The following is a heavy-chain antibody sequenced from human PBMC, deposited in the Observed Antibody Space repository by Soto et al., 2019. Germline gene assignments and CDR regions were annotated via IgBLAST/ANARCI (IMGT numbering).Heavy chain of an antibody. J-gene: IGHJ4*02. CDR3: ARGGGWLFDH. CDR1: NGSISSDNW. Sequence: QVQLQESGPGLVKPSGALSLTCAVSNGSISSDNWWSWVRQPPGKGLEWIGEIFHSGTANYNPSLKSRITISVDKSKNQFSLEMNSVTAADTAVYYRARGGGWLFDHWGQGTLVTVSS. V-gene: IGHV4-4*02. D-gene: IGHD6-19*01. CDR2: IFHSGTA.